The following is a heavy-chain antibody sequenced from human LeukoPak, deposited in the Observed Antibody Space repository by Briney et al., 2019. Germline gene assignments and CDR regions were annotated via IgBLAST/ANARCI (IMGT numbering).Heavy chain of an antibody. J-gene: IGHJ4*02. D-gene: IGHD6-19*01. V-gene: IGHV4-59*08. Sequence: SETLSLTCTVSGGSISSYYWSWIRQPPGKGLEWIGYIYYSGSTNYNPSLKSRVTISVDTPKNQFSLKLSSVTAADTAVYYCARQTPSSGWFDYWGQGTLVTVSS. CDR2: IYYSGST. CDR1: GGSISSYY. CDR3: ARQTPSSGWFDY.